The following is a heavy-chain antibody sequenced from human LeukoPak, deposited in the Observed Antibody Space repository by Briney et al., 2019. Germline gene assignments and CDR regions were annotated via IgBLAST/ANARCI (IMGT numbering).Heavy chain of an antibody. D-gene: IGHD3-16*02. CDR1: GFTFSSYA. J-gene: IGHJ4*02. Sequence: PGGSLRLSCAASGFTFSSYAMHWVRQAPGKGLEWVAVISYDGSNKYYADSVKGRFTISRDNSKNTLYLQMNSLRAEDTAVYYCARGEDGELSFDCWGQGTLVTVSS. CDR3: ARGEDGELSFDC. CDR2: ISYDGSNK. V-gene: IGHV3-30-3*01.